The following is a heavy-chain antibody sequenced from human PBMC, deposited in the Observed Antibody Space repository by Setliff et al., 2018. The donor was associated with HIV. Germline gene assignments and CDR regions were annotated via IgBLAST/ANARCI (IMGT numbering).Heavy chain of an antibody. CDR3: ARSITMVRGIRQDYFDY. CDR2: IYYRGST. D-gene: IGHD3-10*01. J-gene: IGHJ4*02. CDR1: GDSISSSSHY. Sequence: SETLSLTCNVSGDSISSSSHYWGWIRQPPGKGLEWIGSIYYRGSTYYNPSLKSRLTISVDMSKNQFSLKLRSVTAADTAAYFCARSITMVRGIRQDYFDYWGQGTLVTVS. V-gene: IGHV4-39*07.